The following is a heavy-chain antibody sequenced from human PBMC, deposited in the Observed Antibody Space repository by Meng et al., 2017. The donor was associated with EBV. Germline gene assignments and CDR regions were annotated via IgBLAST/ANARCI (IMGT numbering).Heavy chain of an antibody. CDR3: ASESGRGFTPDY. D-gene: IGHD3-10*01. Sequence: QVRLVKSGAEVKRPGSSVKVSCKTSGGTFRSDAVSWVRQAPGQGLEWMGGLIPMSDAPHYAQKFQGRVTMTADESTNTHYMDLSGLRFEDTAVYYCASESGRGFTPDYWGQGTLVTVSS. V-gene: IGHV1-69*01. J-gene: IGHJ4*02. CDR1: GGTFRSDA. CDR2: LIPMSDAP.